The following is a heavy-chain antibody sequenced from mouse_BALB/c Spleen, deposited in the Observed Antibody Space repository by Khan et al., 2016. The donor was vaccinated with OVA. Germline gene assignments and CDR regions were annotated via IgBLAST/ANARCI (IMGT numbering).Heavy chain of an antibody. J-gene: IGHJ4*01. Sequence: QVQLKESGTELLSPGTSVKVSCKASGYAFADYLIDWVKQRPGQGLEWIGVINPGSGNTNYNEKFKGKATLTAAKSSSTAYMPLSSLTSDDSAVYVCARSEGYGDAVDYWGQGTSVTVSS. CDR1: GYAFADYL. CDR3: ARSEGYGDAVDY. D-gene: IGHD2-2*01. V-gene: IGHV1-54*01. CDR2: INPGSGNT.